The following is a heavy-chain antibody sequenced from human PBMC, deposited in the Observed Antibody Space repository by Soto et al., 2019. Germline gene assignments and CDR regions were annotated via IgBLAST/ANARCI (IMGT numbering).Heavy chain of an antibody. J-gene: IGHJ4*02. CDR1: GFSLSTSGVG. CDR3: AHLVEQLVTAY. V-gene: IGHV2-5*02. CDR2: IYWDDDK. D-gene: IGHD6-6*01. Sequence: QITLKESGPTLVKPTQTLTLTCTFSGFSLSTSGVGVGWIRQPPGKALEWLALIYWDDDKRYSPSLKSRLTIPKVTPTTPGVRTMTYIAPVDTATCYCAHLVEQLVTAYWGQGTLVTVSS.